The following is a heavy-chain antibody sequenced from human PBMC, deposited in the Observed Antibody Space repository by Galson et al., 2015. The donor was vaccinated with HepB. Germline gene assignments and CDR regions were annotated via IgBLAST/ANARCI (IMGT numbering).Heavy chain of an antibody. CDR1: STSGVG. J-gene: IGHJ4*02. CDR3: AHRGYDSSGYYKYFDY. CDR2: IYWNDDK. D-gene: IGHD3-22*01. V-gene: IGHV2-5*01. Sequence: STSGVGVGWIRQPPGKALEWLALIYWNDDKRYSPSLKSRLTITKDTSKNQVVLTMTNMDPVDTATYYCAHRGYDSSGYYKYFDYWGQGTLVTVSS.